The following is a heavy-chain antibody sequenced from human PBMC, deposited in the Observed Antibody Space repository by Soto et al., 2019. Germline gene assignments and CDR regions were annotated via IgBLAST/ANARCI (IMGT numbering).Heavy chain of an antibody. CDR3: ARGGGLYFDSDGYGVEASI. CDR2: VYSSGLT. V-gene: IGHV4-4*07. CDR1: GASVDSDF. J-gene: IGHJ3*02. Sequence: QVQLQESGPGLVKPSETLSLTCSVSGASVDSDFWSWIRQPAGKGLEWIGRVYSSGLTNYNPSLKSRVTMSVDTSKNQFSLKLSSVTAADTAVYYCARGGGLYFDSDGYGVEASIWGQGTMVTVS. D-gene: IGHD3-22*01.